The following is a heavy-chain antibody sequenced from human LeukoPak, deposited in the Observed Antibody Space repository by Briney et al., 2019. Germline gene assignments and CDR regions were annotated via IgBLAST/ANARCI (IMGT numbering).Heavy chain of an antibody. CDR1: GYIFTRYY. CDR3: ARGPYSTSPHFDY. V-gene: IGHV1-2*02. CDR2: INPNSGGT. Sequence: GASVKVSCKASGYIFTRYYMHWVRQAPGQGLEWMGWINPNSGGTHSAQKFQGRVTMTRDTSISTAYMELSSLRSDDRAIYYGARGPYSTSPHFDYWGQGTLVSVFS. J-gene: IGHJ4*02. D-gene: IGHD6-6*01.